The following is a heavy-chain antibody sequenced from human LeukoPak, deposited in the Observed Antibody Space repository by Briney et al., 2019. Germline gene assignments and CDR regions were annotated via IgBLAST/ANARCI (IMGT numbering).Heavy chain of an antibody. D-gene: IGHD4-17*01. CDR3: ARVSHYGAKDRYYFDY. CDR1: APSISSHY. J-gene: IGHJ4*02. Sequence: PSETLSPTCTVSAPSISSHYWSWIRPPPGEWLEWIGYILYSGSTNYNPSLKSRVTRSVDTSKNQFSLKLSSVTAADTAVYYCARVSHYGAKDRYYFDYWGQGTPVTVSS. V-gene: IGHV4-59*11. CDR2: ILYSGST.